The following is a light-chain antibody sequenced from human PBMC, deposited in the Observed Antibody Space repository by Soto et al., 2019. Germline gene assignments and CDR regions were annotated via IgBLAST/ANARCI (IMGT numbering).Light chain of an antibody. J-gene: IGKJ4*01. CDR2: GAS. Sequence: IHLTQSPSSLSASGGDRVTITCRASQGIGSNLAWYLQKPGEAPKLLVYGASTLQGGVPSRFSGSGSGTLFTLTITSLQPEDFATYFCQQSNSYPLTFGGGTKV. V-gene: IGKV1-9*01. CDR1: QGIGSN. CDR3: QQSNSYPLT.